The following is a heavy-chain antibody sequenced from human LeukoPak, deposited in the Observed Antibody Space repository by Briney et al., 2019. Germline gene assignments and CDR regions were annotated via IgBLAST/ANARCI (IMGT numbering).Heavy chain of an antibody. Sequence: SETLSLTCTVSGGSLSSSSYYWGWIRQPPGTGLEWIGSIYYSGSTYYNPSLKSRVTISVDTSKNQFSLKLSSVTAADTAVYYCARQGNIVLWFGELGNYFDYWGQGTLVTVSS. CDR1: GGSLSSSSYY. CDR3: ARQGNIVLWFGELGNYFDY. J-gene: IGHJ4*02. D-gene: IGHD3-10*01. V-gene: IGHV4-39*01. CDR2: IYYSGST.